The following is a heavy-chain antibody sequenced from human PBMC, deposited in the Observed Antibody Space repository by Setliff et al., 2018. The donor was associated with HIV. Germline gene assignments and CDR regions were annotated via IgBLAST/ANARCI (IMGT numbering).Heavy chain of an antibody. J-gene: IGHJ4*02. CDR1: GYIFTNYW. V-gene: IGHV5-51*01. Sequence: GESLKISCKASGYIFTNYWIGWVRQMPGKGLEWIGVVYPGDSVTRYGPSFQGQVTISADKSISTAYLQWSSLKASDTAMYYCARRMWQQDSKFMYYFDYWGQGTLVTVSS. CDR2: VYPGDSVT. D-gene: IGHD6-13*01. CDR3: ARRMWQQDSKFMYYFDY.